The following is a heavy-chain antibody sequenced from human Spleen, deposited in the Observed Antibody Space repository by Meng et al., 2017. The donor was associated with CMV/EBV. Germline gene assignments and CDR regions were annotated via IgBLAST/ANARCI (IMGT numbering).Heavy chain of an antibody. Sequence: ASVKVSCKASGYSFTDYYLHWVRQAPGQGLEWMGWINPNSGGTNYAQKFQGRVTITTDESTSTAYMELSNLRSEDTAVYYCAVMTTVTTVSPGAFDIWGQGTMVTVSS. CDR3: AVMTTVTTVSPGAFDI. CDR1: GYSFTDYY. V-gene: IGHV1-2*02. CDR2: INPNSGGT. D-gene: IGHD4-11*01. J-gene: IGHJ3*02.